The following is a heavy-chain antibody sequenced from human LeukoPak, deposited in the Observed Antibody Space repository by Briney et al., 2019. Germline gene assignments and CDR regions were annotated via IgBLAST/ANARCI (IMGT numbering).Heavy chain of an antibody. CDR2: ISAYNGNT. V-gene: IGHV1-18*01. Sequence: GASVKVSCKASGYTFTSYGISWVRQAPGQGLEWMGWISAYNGNTNYAQKLQGRVTMTTDTSTSTAYMELRSLRSDDTAVYYCARPSHNYGDYVGYFDYWGQGTLVTVSS. CDR3: ARPSHNYGDYVGYFDY. J-gene: IGHJ4*02. CDR1: GYTFTSYG. D-gene: IGHD4-17*01.